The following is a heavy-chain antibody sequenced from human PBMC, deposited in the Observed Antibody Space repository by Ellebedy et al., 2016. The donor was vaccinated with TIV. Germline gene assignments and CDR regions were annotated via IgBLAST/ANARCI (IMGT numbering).Heavy chain of an antibody. CDR1: GFSFSSYA. CDR3: VKAWGD. J-gene: IGHJ4*02. V-gene: IGHV3-64D*06. Sequence: GESLKISCSASGFSFSSYAMHWVRQATGKGLEYISAIVSNGDSTYYATSVKGIFTISRDNSKNTLYLQMSSLRPEDTAVYYCVKAWGDWGQGTLVTVSS. CDR2: IVSNGDST. D-gene: IGHD3-16*01.